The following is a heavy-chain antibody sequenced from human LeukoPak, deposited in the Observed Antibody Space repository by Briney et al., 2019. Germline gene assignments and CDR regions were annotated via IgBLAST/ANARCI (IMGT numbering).Heavy chain of an antibody. J-gene: IGHJ4*02. V-gene: IGHV1-69*04. CDR3: ARVRDYYDSSGYYAPLGLDY. Sequence: GASVKVSCKASGGTFSSYAISWVRQAPGQGLEWMGRIIPILGIANYAQKFQGRVTITADKSTSTAYMELSSLRSEDTAVYYCARVRDYYDSSGYYAPLGLDYWGQGTLVTVSS. CDR1: GGTFSSYA. D-gene: IGHD3-22*01. CDR2: IIPILGIA.